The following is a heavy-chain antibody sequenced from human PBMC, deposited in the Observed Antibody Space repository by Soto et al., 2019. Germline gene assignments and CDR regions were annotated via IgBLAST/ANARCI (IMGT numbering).Heavy chain of an antibody. V-gene: IGHV3-30-3*01. D-gene: IGHD5-12*01. CDR1: GFTFSSYA. J-gene: IGHJ4*02. Sequence: QVQLVESGGGVVQPGRSLRLSCAASGFTFSSYAMHWVRQAPGKGLEWVAVISYDGSNKYYADSVKGRFTISRDNSKNTLYLQMNSLRAEDTAVYYCARDRLGVPDFAYWGQGTLVTVSS. CDR2: ISYDGSNK. CDR3: ARDRLGVPDFAY.